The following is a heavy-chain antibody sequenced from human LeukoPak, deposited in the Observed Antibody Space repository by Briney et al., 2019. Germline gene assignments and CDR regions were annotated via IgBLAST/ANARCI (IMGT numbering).Heavy chain of an antibody. CDR2: IYDSGST. J-gene: IGHJ4*02. V-gene: IGHV4-39*07. CDR3: ARGDYYDSSGFDY. CDR1: GGSISSSFYY. Sequence: SETLSLTCTVSGGSISSSFYYWGWIRQPPGKGLEWIGSIYDSGSTYYNPSLKSRVTISVDTSKNQFSLRLSSVTAADTAVYYCARGDYYDSSGFDYWGQGTLVTVSS. D-gene: IGHD3-22*01.